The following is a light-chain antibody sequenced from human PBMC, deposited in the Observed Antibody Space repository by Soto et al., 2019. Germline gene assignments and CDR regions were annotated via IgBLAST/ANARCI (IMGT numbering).Light chain of an antibody. V-gene: IGLV2-14*01. J-gene: IGLJ2*01. CDR2: EVS. CDR3: SSYTKVNTLVV. Sequence: QSALTQPASVSGSPGQSITISCSGTSRDVGRYNYVSWYQQHPGKAPRLMIYEVSNRPSGISNRFSGSESGNTASLTISGLQAEDEADYFCSSYTKVNTLVVFGGGTKLTVL. CDR1: SRDVGRYNY.